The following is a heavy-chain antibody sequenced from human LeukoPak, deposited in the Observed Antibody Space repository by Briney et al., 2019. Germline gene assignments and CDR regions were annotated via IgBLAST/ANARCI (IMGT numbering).Heavy chain of an antibody. D-gene: IGHD3-9*01. CDR1: GGTFSSYA. Sequence: GASVKVSFKASGGTFSSYAISWVRQALGQGLEWMGRIIPILGIANYAQKFQGRVTITADKSTSTAYMELSSLRSEDTAVYYCARRTLRYFSYYYGMDVWGQGTTVTVSS. CDR2: IIPILGIA. J-gene: IGHJ6*02. CDR3: ARRTLRYFSYYYGMDV. V-gene: IGHV1-69*04.